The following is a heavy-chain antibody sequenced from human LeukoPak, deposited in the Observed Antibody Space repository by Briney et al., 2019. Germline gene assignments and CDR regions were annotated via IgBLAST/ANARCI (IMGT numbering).Heavy chain of an antibody. D-gene: IGHD3-10*01. CDR3: ARLGRFGELLPYYYYMDV. V-gene: IGHV4-61*02. J-gene: IGHJ6*03. Sequence: PSQTLSLTCTVSGGSISSGSHYWTWIRQPAGKGLEWIGRVYSSGSTDSNPSFRSRLTMSVDTSKNQLSLKLTSVTAADTAVYYCARLGRFGELLPYYYYMDVWGKGTTVTVSS. CDR1: GGSISSGSHY. CDR2: VYSSGST.